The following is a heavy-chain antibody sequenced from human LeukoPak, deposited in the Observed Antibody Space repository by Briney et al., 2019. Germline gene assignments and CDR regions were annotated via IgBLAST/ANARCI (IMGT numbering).Heavy chain of an antibody. J-gene: IGHJ4*02. V-gene: IGHV1-46*01. Sequence: GASVKVSCKASGYTFSSYFMHWVRQAPGQGLEWMGIINPSDGSTSYARELQGRVTMTRDTSTGTVYMELSGLRSEDTAVYYCATKPLRLGELDYWGQGTLVTVSS. CDR2: INPSDGST. D-gene: IGHD3-16*01. CDR1: GYTFSSYF. CDR3: ATKPLRLGELDY.